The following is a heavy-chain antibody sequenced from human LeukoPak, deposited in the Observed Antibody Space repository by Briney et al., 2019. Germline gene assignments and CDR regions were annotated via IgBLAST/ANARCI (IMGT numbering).Heavy chain of an antibody. CDR2: ISGSGGGT. D-gene: IGHD3-22*01. J-gene: IGHJ3*02. CDR1: GFTFSSYA. V-gene: IGHV3-23*01. CDR3: ATPGRYTMIVVGAFDI. Sequence: GGSLRLSCAASGFTFSSYAMSWVRQAPGKGLEWVSAISGSGGGTYYADSVKGRFTISRDNSKNTLYLQMNSLRAEDTAVYYCATPGRYTMIVVGAFDIWGQGTMVTVSS.